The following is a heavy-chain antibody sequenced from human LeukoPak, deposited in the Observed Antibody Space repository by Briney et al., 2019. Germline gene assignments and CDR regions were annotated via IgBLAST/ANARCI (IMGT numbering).Heavy chain of an antibody. V-gene: IGHV1-24*01. CDR1: GYTLTELS. D-gene: IGHD3-10*01. J-gene: IGHJ4*02. Sequence: ASVKVSCKVSGYTLTELSMHWVRQAPGKGLEWMGGFDPEDGEAIYAQKFQGRVTMTEDTSTDTAYMELSSLRSEDTAVYYCATFGAPWYYFDYWGQGTLVTVSS. CDR2: FDPEDGEA. CDR3: ATFGAPWYYFDY.